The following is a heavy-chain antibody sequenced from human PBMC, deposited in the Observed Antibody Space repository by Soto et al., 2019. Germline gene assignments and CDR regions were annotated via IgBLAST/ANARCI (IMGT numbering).Heavy chain of an antibody. CDR1: GFTLSGYS. Sequence: GGSLRLSCAASGFTLSGYSMNWVRQAPGKGLEWVSYISSSSRTIYYADSVKGRFTISRDNAKNSLYLQMNSLRAEDTAVYYCAREAGGYCSGGSCYDFDYWGQGTLVTVSS. CDR2: ISSSSRTI. CDR3: AREAGGYCSGGSCYDFDY. J-gene: IGHJ4*02. V-gene: IGHV3-48*01. D-gene: IGHD2-15*01.